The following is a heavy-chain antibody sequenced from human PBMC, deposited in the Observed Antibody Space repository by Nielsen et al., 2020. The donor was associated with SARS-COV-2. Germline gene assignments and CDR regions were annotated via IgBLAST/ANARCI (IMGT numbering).Heavy chain of an antibody. CDR2: INPSGGST. CDR1: GYTFTSYY. V-gene: IGHV1-46*01. Sequence: ASVKVSCKASGYTFTSYYMHWVQQAPGQGLEWMGIINPSGGSTSYAQKFQGRVTMTRDTSTSTVYMELSSLRSEDTAVYYCARDMRYYYGSGSLPAYYYGMDVWGQGTTVTVSS. D-gene: IGHD3-10*01. CDR3: ARDMRYYYGSGSLPAYYYGMDV. J-gene: IGHJ6*02.